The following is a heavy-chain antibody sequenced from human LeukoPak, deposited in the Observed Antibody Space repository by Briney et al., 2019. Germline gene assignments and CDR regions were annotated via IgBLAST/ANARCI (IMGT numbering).Heavy chain of an antibody. CDR2: ISAYNGNT. V-gene: IGHV1-18*04. D-gene: IGHD6-13*01. Sequence: ASVKVSCKASGYTFTGYYMHWVRQAPGQGLEWMGWISAYNGNTNYAQKLQGRVTMTTDTSTSTAYMELRSLRSDDTAVYYCARDLAAAGTSDYWGQGTLVTVSS. CDR3: ARDLAAAGTSDY. CDR1: GYTFTGYY. J-gene: IGHJ4*02.